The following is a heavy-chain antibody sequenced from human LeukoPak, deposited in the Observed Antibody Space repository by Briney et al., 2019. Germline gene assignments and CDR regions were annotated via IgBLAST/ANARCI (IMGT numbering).Heavy chain of an antibody. J-gene: IGHJ4*02. Sequence: GGSLRLSCAASGFTFSDYYMSWIRQAPGKGLEWVSYISSSGGSIYYADSVKGRCTISRDNAKNSLYLQMNSLRAEDTAVYYCARASQWLPTDYWGQGTLVTVSS. CDR2: ISSSGGSI. D-gene: IGHD6-19*01. CDR3: ARASQWLPTDY. CDR1: GFTFSDYY. V-gene: IGHV3-11*04.